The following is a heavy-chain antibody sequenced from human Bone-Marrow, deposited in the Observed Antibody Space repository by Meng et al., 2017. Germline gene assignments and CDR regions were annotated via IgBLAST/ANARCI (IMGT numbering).Heavy chain of an antibody. V-gene: IGHV4-30-4*01. D-gene: IGHD6-6*01. J-gene: IGHJ4*02. CDR1: NDSIRSGDYY. CDR2: IYYSGTT. Sequence: QVQLQESGPGLVKPSQTLSLTCTVSNDSIRSGDYYWSWIRQPLGKGLEWIGFIYYSGTTYYNPSLKSRVTISVDTSKNQFSLNLSSVTAADTAVYYCARYSSSSLAFDFWGQGTLVTVSS. CDR3: ARYSSSSLAFDF.